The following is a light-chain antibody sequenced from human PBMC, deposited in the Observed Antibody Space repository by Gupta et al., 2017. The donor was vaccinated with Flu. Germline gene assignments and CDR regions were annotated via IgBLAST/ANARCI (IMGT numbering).Light chain of an antibody. CDR1: TVAVTSGYY. V-gene: IGLV7-43*01. CDR2: STS. CDR3: LLYFGGAPGV. Sequence: QTVVTQEPSLPVSPGGTVTRTCASSTVAVTSGYYPNWFQQNPGQPPSVLIYSTSNTPSWTPALFSGSLLGGKAALTLSGVQPEDEAVYYCLLYFGGAPGVFGGGTKVTVL. J-gene: IGLJ3*02.